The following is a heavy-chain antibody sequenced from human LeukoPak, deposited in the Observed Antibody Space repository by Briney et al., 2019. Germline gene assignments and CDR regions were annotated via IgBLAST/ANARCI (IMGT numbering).Heavy chain of an antibody. CDR1: GDSISDDY. Sequence: SETLSLTCTVSGDSISDDYYTWMRQPAGKGLEWIGRIHSGGTTNYNPSLMSRVTLSIDKSKKHISLRLTSVTAADTALYYCARGPHERSGYPDDWGQGTLVTVSS. J-gene: IGHJ4*02. CDR3: ARGPHERSGYPDD. D-gene: IGHD3-22*01. CDR2: IHSGGTT. V-gene: IGHV4-4*07.